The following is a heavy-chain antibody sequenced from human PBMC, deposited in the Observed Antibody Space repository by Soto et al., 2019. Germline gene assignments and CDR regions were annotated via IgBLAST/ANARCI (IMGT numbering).Heavy chain of an antibody. V-gene: IGHV3-53*01. Sequence: PGGSLRLSCAASGFTVSSNYMSWVRQAPGKGLEWVSVIYSGGSTYYADSVKGRFTISRDNSKNTLYLQMNSLRAEDTAVYYCARDRLARGGKGVGHYYYYGMDVWGQGTTVTVSS. CDR3: ARDRLARGGKGVGHYYYYGMDV. CDR1: GFTVSSNY. D-gene: IGHD3-10*01. CDR2: IYSGGST. J-gene: IGHJ6*02.